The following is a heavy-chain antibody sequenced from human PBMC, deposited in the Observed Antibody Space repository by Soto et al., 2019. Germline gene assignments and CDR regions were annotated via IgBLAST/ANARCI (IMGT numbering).Heavy chain of an antibody. D-gene: IGHD6-19*01. CDR1: GGSVSDTNW. CDR2: IYHSGST. Sequence: QVQLQESGPGLVEPSGTLSLTCAVSGGSVSDTNWWSWVRQPPGKGLEWIGEIYHSGSTYYNPSLKSRVTISVDKSKIQFSLRLNSVTAADTAVYFCARDRAVSARGSFDYWGQGTLVTVSS. V-gene: IGHV4-4*02. CDR3: ARDRAVSARGSFDY. J-gene: IGHJ4*02.